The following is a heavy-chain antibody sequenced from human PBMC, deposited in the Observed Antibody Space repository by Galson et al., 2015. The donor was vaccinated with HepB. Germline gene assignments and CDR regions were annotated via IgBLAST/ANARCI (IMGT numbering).Heavy chain of an antibody. Sequence: SVKVSCKASGYIFTRFGISWVRQAPGQGLEWMGWIGPYTGNTHYVQKFQGRVTMTTDTSTNTAYLELRRLRSDDTAVYFCARDICDFGEWDQRTNGFDIWGQGTMVTVSS. CDR2: IGPYTGNT. J-gene: IGHJ3*02. V-gene: IGHV1-18*01. CDR1: GYIFTRFG. CDR3: ARDICDFGEWDQRTNGFDI. D-gene: IGHD3-10*01.